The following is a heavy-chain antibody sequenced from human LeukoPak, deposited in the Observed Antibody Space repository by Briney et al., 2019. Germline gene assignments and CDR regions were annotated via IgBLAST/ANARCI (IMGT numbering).Heavy chain of an antibody. Sequence: KPSETLSLTCAVSGGSISSGGYSWSWIRQPPGKGLEWIGYIYHSGSTYYNPSLKSQVTISVDRSKNQFSLKLSSVTAADTAVYYCARTGSYYGVYYFDYWGQGTLVTVSS. J-gene: IGHJ4*02. D-gene: IGHD1-26*01. CDR2: IYHSGST. CDR3: ARTGSYYGVYYFDY. CDR1: GGSISSGGYS. V-gene: IGHV4-30-2*01.